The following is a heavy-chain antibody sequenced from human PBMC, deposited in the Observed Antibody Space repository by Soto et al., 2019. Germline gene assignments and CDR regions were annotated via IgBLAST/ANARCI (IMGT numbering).Heavy chain of an antibody. J-gene: IGHJ4*02. V-gene: IGHV3-23*01. D-gene: IGHD3-3*01. Sequence: EVQLLESGGGLVQPGGSLRLSCAASGLTFSSYAMSWVRQAPGKGLEWVSAISGSGGSTYYADSVKGRFTISRDNSKNTLELQMNSLRAEDTAVYYCAKDADFWSGYPPFDYWGQGTLVTVSS. CDR2: ISGSGGST. CDR3: AKDADFWSGYPPFDY. CDR1: GLTFSSYA.